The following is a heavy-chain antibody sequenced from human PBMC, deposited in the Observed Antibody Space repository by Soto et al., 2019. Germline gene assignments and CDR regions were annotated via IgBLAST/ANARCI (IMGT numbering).Heavy chain of an antibody. Sequence: PSETLSLTCTVSGGSISRYFWSWIRQPPGKGPEWIGYINYSGSTNYNPSLKSRVTISLDTSKTQFSLKLTSVTAADTAVYYCARHHCTRGSCYYLDYWGQGTLVTVS. CDR2: INYSGST. D-gene: IGHD2-15*01. J-gene: IGHJ4*02. V-gene: IGHV4-59*01. CDR1: GGSISRYF. CDR3: ARHHCTRGSCYYLDY.